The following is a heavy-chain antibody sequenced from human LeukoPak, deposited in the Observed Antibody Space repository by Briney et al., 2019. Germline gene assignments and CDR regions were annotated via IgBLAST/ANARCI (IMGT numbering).Heavy chain of an antibody. V-gene: IGHV3-15*07. D-gene: IGHD3-22*01. CDR3: TTVGEAYYYDSSGYYRPYNWFDP. CDR1: GFTFSNAW. J-gene: IGHJ5*02. Sequence: GGSLRLSCAASGFTFSNAWMNWVRQAPGKGLEWVGRIKSETDGGTTDYAAPVKGRFTISRDDSKNTLYLQMNSLKTEDTAVYYCTTVGEAYYYDSSGYYRPYNWFDPWGQGTLVTVSS. CDR2: IKSETDGGTT.